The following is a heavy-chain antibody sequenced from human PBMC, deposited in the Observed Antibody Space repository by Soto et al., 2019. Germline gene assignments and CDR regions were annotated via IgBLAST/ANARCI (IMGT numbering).Heavy chain of an antibody. J-gene: IGHJ4*02. Sequence: GGSLRLSCAASGFTFSSYSMNWVRQAPGKGLEWVSYISSSSSTIYYADSVKGRFTISRDNAKNSLYLQMNSLRAEDTAVYYCASGGIWFGEPTGPLWGQGTLVTVSS. V-gene: IGHV3-48*01. D-gene: IGHD3-10*01. CDR3: ASGGIWFGEPTGPL. CDR1: GFTFSSYS. CDR2: ISSSSSTI.